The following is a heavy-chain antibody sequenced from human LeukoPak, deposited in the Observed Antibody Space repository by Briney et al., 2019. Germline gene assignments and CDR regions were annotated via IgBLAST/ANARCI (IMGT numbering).Heavy chain of an antibody. V-gene: IGHV1-24*01. CDR1: GYTLSELS. CDR3: ARERMVRGVTGGYFDY. CDR2: FDPEDGET. Sequence: GASVKVSCKVSGYTLSELSMEWVRQAPGKGLEWMGGFDPEDGETIYAQKFQGRVTMTEDTSTNTAYMELGSLRSEDTAVYYCARERMVRGVTGGYFDYWGQGTLVTVSS. D-gene: IGHD3-10*01. J-gene: IGHJ4*02.